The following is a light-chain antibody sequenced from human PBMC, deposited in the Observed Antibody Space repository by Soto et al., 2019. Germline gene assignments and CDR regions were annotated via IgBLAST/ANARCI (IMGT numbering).Light chain of an antibody. CDR2: EVS. V-gene: IGLV2-8*01. CDR1: SSNVGGYNY. J-gene: IGLJ2*01. CDR3: SSYADSTSVV. Sequence: ALTQPPSASGSPGQSVAISCTGTSSNVGGYNYVSWYQQHPGKAPKLMIYEVSKRPSGVPDRFSGSKSGNTASLTVSGLQAEDEAVYYCSSYADSTSVVFGGGTKLTVL.